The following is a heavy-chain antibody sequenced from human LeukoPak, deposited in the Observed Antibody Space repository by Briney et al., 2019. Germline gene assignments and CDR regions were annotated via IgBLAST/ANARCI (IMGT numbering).Heavy chain of an antibody. J-gene: IGHJ6*03. V-gene: IGHV1-18*01. CDR3: ASTYCSSTSCYSYYMDV. CDR1: GYTFTSYG. Sequence: ASVKVSCKASGYTFTSYGISWVRQAPGKGLEWMGWISAYNGNTNYAQKLQGRVTMTTDTSTSTAYMELRSLRSDDTAVYYCASTYCSSTSCYSYYMDVWGKGTTVTVSS. CDR2: ISAYNGNT. D-gene: IGHD2-2*02.